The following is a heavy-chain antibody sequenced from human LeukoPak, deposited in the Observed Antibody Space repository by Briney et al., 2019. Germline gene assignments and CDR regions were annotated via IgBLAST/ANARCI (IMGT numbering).Heavy chain of an antibody. CDR1: GGSISSYY. V-gene: IGHV4-59*01. Sequence: SETLSLTCTVSGGSISSYYWSWIRQPPGKGLEWIGYIYYSGSTNYNPSLKSRVTISVDTSKNQFSLKLSSATAADTAVYYCARDKTVGATISVRAFDIWGQGTMVTVSS. J-gene: IGHJ3*02. CDR2: IYYSGST. CDR3: ARDKTVGATISVRAFDI. D-gene: IGHD1-26*01.